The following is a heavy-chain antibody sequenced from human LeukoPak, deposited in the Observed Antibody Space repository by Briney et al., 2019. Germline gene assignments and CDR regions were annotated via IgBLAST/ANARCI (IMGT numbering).Heavy chain of an antibody. V-gene: IGHV3-23*01. CDR2: ISGSGGST. CDR3: ARDGQSYGVSDAFDI. Sequence: PGGSLRLSCAASGFTFSSYAMSWVRQAPGKGLEWVSAISGSGGSTYYADSVKGRFTISRDNSKNTLYLQMNSLRAEDTAVYYCARDGQSYGVSDAFDIWGQGTMVTVSS. CDR1: GFTFSSYA. D-gene: IGHD4-17*01. J-gene: IGHJ3*02.